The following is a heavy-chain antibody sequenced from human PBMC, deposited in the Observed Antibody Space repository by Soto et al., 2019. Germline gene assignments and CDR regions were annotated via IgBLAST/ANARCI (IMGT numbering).Heavy chain of an antibody. Sequence: SETLSLTCTVSGGSISSYYWSWIRQPPGKGLEWIGYIYYSGSTNYNPSLKSRVTISVDTSKNQFSLKLSSVTAADTAVYYCARHYDFWSGRLHFDYWGQGSLVTVSS. J-gene: IGHJ4*02. V-gene: IGHV4-59*08. CDR2: IYYSGST. CDR1: GGSISSYY. CDR3: ARHYDFWSGRLHFDY. D-gene: IGHD3-3*01.